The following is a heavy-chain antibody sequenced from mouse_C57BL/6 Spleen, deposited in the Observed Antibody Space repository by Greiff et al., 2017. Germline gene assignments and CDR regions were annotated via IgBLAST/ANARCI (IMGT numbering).Heavy chain of an antibody. CDR3: ARSPFYYYGSSTYAMDY. V-gene: IGHV5-9*01. CDR2: ISGGGGNT. Sequence: EVKLVESGGGLVKPGGSLKLSCAASGFTFSSYTMSWVRQTPEKRLEWVATISGGGGNTYYPDSVKGRFTISRDNAKNTLYLQMSSLRSEDTALYYCARSPFYYYGSSTYAMDYWGQGTSVTVSS. D-gene: IGHD1-1*01. J-gene: IGHJ4*01. CDR1: GFTFSSYT.